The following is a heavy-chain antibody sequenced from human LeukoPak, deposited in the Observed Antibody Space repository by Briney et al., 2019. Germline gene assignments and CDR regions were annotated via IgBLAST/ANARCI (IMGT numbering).Heavy chain of an antibody. Sequence: PSETLSLTCTVSGGSVSSYYWSWMRQSPGKGLEWIGYVYYSGSTNYNPALKSRVTISLGTSENQFSLKWSSVTAADTAVYYCAREANPPTARYWYFDLWGRGTQVTVSS. D-gene: IGHD2-8*01. J-gene: IGHJ2*01. CDR1: GGSVSSYY. CDR3: AREANPPTARYWYFDL. CDR2: VYYSGST. V-gene: IGHV4-59*02.